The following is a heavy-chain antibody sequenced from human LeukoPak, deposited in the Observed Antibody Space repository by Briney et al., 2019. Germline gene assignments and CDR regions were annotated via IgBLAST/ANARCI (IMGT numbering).Heavy chain of an antibody. Sequence: GGSLRLSCAASGFTFSSYWMSWVRQAPGKGLEWVASIKQDGSEKYYVDSVKGRFTISRDNAKTSLYLQMNSLRAEDTAVYYCARGYGDYYFDYWGQGKLVTVSS. V-gene: IGHV3-7*01. CDR1: GFTFSSYW. CDR3: ARGYGDYYFDY. CDR2: IKQDGSEK. J-gene: IGHJ4*02. D-gene: IGHD4-17*01.